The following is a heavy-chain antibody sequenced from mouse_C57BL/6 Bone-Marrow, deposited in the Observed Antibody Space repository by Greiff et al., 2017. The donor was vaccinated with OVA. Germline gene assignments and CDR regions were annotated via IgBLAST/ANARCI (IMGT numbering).Heavy chain of an antibody. CDR2: IRLKSDNYAT. CDR1: GFTFSNYW. J-gene: IGHJ4*01. Sequence: EVKLVESGGGLVQPGGSMKLSCVASGFTFSNYWMNWVRQSPEKGLEWVAQIRLKSDNYATHYAESVKGRFTISRDDSNSSVYLQMNNLRAEDTGIYYCTVKGAMDYWGQGTSVTVSS. V-gene: IGHV6-3*01. CDR3: TVKGAMDY. D-gene: IGHD1-3*01.